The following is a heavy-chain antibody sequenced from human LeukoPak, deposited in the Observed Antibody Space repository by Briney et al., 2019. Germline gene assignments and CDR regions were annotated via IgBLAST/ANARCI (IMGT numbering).Heavy chain of an antibody. CDR2: IYHSGST. CDR1: GGSISSSNW. V-gene: IGHV4-4*02. D-gene: IGHD1-14*01. Sequence: SETLSLTCAVSGGSISSSNWWSWVRQPPGKGLEWIGEIYHSGSTNYNSSLKSRVTISVDKSKNQFSLKLSSVTAADTAVYYCARDNPDQYYYYGMDVWGKGTTVTVSS. CDR3: ARDNPDQYYYYGMDV. J-gene: IGHJ6*04.